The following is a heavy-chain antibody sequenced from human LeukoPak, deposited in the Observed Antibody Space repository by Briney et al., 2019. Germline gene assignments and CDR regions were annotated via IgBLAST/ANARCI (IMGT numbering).Heavy chain of an antibody. CDR2: INPRVNVT. CDR1: GYSFTNYY. Sequence: GASVTVSCTTSGYSFTNYYMHWVRQAPGQGLEWMGIINPRVNVTNYARTFRGRVTMTGETSTGTVYMDLSSLKSEDTAIYYCARGYFGESLFNSEGGIDYWGQGTLVIVS. D-gene: IGHD3-10*01. J-gene: IGHJ4*02. V-gene: IGHV1-46*01. CDR3: ARGYFGESLFNSEGGIDY.